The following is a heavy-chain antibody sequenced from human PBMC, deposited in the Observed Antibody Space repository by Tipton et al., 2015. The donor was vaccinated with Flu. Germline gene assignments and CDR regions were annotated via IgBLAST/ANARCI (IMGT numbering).Heavy chain of an antibody. D-gene: IGHD6-19*01. Sequence: TLSLTCTVSGGSISSYYWSWIRQPAGKGLEWIGRIYTSGSTNYNPSLKSRVTMSVDTSKNQFSLKLSSVTAADTAVYYCARGPPTQWLVMGGYFQHWGQGTLVTVSS. J-gene: IGHJ1*01. CDR2: IYTSGST. V-gene: IGHV4-4*07. CDR3: ARGPPTQWLVMGGYFQH. CDR1: GGSISSYY.